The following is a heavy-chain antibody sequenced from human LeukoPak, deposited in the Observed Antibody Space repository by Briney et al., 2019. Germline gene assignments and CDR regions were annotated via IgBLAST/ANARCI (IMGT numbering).Heavy chain of an antibody. CDR3: ASDRRATVTTRANPYYYYGMDV. CDR1: GGSFSGYY. V-gene: IGHV4-34*01. Sequence: SETLSLTCAVYGGSFSGYYWSWIRQPPGKGLEWIGEINHSGSTNYNPSLKSRVTISVDTSKNQFSLKLSSVTAADTAVYCCASDRRATVTTRANPYYYYGMDVWGQGTTVTVSS. J-gene: IGHJ6*02. D-gene: IGHD4-17*01. CDR2: INHSGST.